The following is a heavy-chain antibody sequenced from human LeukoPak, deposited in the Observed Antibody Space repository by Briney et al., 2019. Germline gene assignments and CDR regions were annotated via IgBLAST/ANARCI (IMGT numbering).Heavy chain of an antibody. CDR2: INHSGST. CDR1: GGSFGGYY. Sequence: PSETLSLTCAVYGGSFGGYYWSWIRQPPGKGLEWIGEINHSGSTNYNPSLKSRVTISVDTSKNQFSLKLSSVTAADTAVYYCARGQEVVAENYFDYWGQGTLVTVSS. J-gene: IGHJ4*02. V-gene: IGHV4-34*01. D-gene: IGHD5-12*01. CDR3: ARGQEVVAENYFDY.